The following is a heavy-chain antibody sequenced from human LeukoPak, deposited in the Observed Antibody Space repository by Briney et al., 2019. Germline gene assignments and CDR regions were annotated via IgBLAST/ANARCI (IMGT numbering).Heavy chain of an antibody. Sequence: VASVKVSCKASRYTFTGSYIHWVRQAPGQGLEWMGRINPNSGDTNYAQKFQGRVTMSRDTSISTAYMELSRLRSDDTAVYYCATVVGRNDWFDPWGQGTLVTVSS. D-gene: IGHD1-1*01. CDR1: RYTFTGSY. J-gene: IGHJ5*02. CDR3: ATVVGRNDWFDP. CDR2: INPNSGDT. V-gene: IGHV1-2*06.